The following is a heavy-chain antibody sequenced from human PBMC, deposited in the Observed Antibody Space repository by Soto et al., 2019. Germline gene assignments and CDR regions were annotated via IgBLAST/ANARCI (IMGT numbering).Heavy chain of an antibody. CDR2: IYHSGST. CDR3: ARPTYYYDSSGYYSLGGSWDY. CDR1: GGSISSSNW. Sequence: QVQLQESGPGLVKPSGTLSLTCAVSGGSISSSNWWSWVRQPPGKGLEWIGEIYHSGSTNYNPSLKTRVTISVDKSKNQFSLKPSSVTVAYTAVYYCARPTYYYDSSGYYSLGGSWDYWVHGTLVTVSS. D-gene: IGHD3-22*01. J-gene: IGHJ4*01. V-gene: IGHV4-4*02.